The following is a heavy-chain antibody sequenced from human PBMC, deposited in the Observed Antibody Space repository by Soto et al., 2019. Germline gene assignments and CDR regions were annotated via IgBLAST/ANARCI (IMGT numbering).Heavy chain of an antibody. J-gene: IGHJ6*04. V-gene: IGHV1-69*13. CDR3: ATVPGGGHPNTYYSYGMDV. Sequence: SVKVSCKASGGTFSSYAISWVRQAPGQGLEWMGGIIPIFGTANYAQKFQGRVTITADESTSTAYMELSSLRSEDTAVYYCATVPGGGHPNTYYSYGMDVWGKGTTVTVSS. CDR1: GGTFSSYA. D-gene: IGHD3-10*01. CDR2: IIPIFGTA.